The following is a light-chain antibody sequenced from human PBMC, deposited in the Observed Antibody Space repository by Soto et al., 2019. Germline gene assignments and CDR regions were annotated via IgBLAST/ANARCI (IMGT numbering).Light chain of an antibody. V-gene: IGLV2-8*01. CDR3: SSHGGADNFYV. CDR1: SSDIGAYNY. Sequence: HSALAQPPSASWSPGQSVTISCTGTSSDIGAYNYVSWYQQHPGKVPKLIIHEVTRRPSGVPDRFSASKSGNTASLTVSGLQAEDEADYYCSSHGGADNFYVFGTGTKVTVL. CDR2: EVT. J-gene: IGLJ1*01.